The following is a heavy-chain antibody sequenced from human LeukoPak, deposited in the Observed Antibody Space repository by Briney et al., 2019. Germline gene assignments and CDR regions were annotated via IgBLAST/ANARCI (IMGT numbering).Heavy chain of an antibody. Sequence: SETLSLTCTVSGGSISSYYWSWIRQPPGKGLEWIGYIYYSGSTNYNPSLKSRVTISVDTFKNQFSLKLSSVTAADTAVYYCARVGYSSGWYFFDSWGQGTLVTVSS. V-gene: IGHV4-59*01. CDR1: GGSISSYY. D-gene: IGHD6-19*01. J-gene: IGHJ4*02. CDR3: ARVGYSSGWYFFDS. CDR2: IYYSGST.